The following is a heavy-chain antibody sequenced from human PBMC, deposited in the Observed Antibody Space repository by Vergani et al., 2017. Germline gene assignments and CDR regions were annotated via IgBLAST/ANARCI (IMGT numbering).Heavy chain of an antibody. CDR3: ARVNTETNGHLYYYYYMDV. CDR2: IYHSGST. V-gene: IGHV4-30-2*01. CDR1: GGSISSGGYS. Sequence: QLQLQESGSGLVKPSQTLSLTCAVSGGSISSGGYSWSWIRQPPGKGLEWIGYIYHSGSTYYNPSLKSRVTISVDRSKNQFSLKLSSVTATDTAIYFCARVNTETNGHLYYYYYMDVWGQGTAVTVS. J-gene: IGHJ6*03. D-gene: IGHD4-11*01.